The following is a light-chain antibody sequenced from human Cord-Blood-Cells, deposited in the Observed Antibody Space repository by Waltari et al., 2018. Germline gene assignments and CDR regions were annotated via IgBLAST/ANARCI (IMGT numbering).Light chain of an antibody. V-gene: IGLV3-1*01. CDR1: KLGDKY. J-gene: IGLJ1*01. CDR2: QDS. CDR3: QAWDSSTHNYV. Sequence: SYELTLPPSVSVSPGQTASITCSGDKLGDKYACWYQQKPGQSPVLVIYQDSKRPSGIPERFSGSNSGNTATLTISGTQAMDEADYYCQAWDSSTHNYVFGTGTKVTVL.